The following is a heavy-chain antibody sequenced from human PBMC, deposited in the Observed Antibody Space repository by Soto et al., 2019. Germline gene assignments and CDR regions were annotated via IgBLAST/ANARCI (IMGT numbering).Heavy chain of an antibody. CDR2: IYWDDDK. V-gene: IGHV2-5*02. CDR1: GFSLTKSGMG. CDR3: AHRPGDNWFDP. Sequence: QITLKESGPTLVRPTQTLTLTCTFSGFSLTKSGMGVGWIRQPPGQALEWLAIIYWDDDKRYSPSLKNRLSITPDTSKDRVVLTMTNMDPMDTATYYCAHRPGDNWFDPWGQGTLVTVSA. J-gene: IGHJ5*02. D-gene: IGHD3-10*01.